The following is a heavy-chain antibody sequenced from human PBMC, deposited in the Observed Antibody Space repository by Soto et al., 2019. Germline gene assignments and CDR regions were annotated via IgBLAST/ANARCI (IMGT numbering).Heavy chain of an antibody. CDR3: SRSLDS. CDR2: INDSGGDS. V-gene: IGHV3-23*01. Sequence: QLLESGGGLAQPGGSLRLSCAASGFTFRNFAMTWVRQAPGEGLEWVSVINDSGGDSLHADAVKGRFTVSRDNSKNTLYLQMNSLRAEDTAIYYCSRSLDSWGQGTLVTVSS. J-gene: IGHJ4*02. CDR1: GFTFRNFA.